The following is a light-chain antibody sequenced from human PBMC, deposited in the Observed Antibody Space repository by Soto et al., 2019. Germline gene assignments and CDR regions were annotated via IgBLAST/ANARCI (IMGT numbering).Light chain of an antibody. J-gene: IGKJ1*01. V-gene: IGKV3-15*01. CDR2: RAS. CDR3: QHYHNWPLWT. Sequence: EIVMTQPPATLSVSPGERATLSCRASQSVSSNLAWYQQKPGQAPRLLIYRASTRATGIPARFSGSGSGTDFTLTITSLQSEDFAVYYCQHYHNWPLWTFGQGTKVEIK. CDR1: QSVSSN.